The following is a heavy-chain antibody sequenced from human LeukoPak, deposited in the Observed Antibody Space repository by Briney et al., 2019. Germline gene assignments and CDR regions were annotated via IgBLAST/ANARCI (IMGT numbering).Heavy chain of an antibody. CDR3: ANIGGLLWFGELGY. D-gene: IGHD3-10*01. CDR1: GGTFSSYA. Sequence: SVKVSCKASGGTFSSYAISWVRQAPGQGLEWMGRIIPIFGTANYAQKFQGRVTITTDESTSTAYMELSSLRSEDTAVYYCANIGGLLWFGELGYWGQGTLVTVSS. V-gene: IGHV1-69*05. J-gene: IGHJ4*02. CDR2: IIPIFGTA.